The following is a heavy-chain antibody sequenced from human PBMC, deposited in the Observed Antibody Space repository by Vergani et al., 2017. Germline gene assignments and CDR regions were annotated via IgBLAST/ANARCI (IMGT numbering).Heavy chain of an antibody. CDR2: INPTTGNP. J-gene: IGHJ4*02. V-gene: IGHV7-4-1*01. Sequence: QEQLVQSGSELKKPGASVKVSCKASGYSLNNYAIHWVRQAPGQGLEWMGWINPTTGNPTYARAFTGRFVFSLDTAISTAYLQIGSLKAEDTAAYFCARAKRGRLAVGATDSWGQGTLLTVSS. CDR3: ARAKRGRLAVGATDS. CDR1: GYSLNNYA. D-gene: IGHD6-19*01.